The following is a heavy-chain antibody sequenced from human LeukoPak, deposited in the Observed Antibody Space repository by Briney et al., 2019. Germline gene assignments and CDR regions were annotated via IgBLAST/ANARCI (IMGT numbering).Heavy chain of an antibody. D-gene: IGHD3-3*01. V-gene: IGHV4-4*02. CDR3: ASSKEYTIFGGRSGAFDI. J-gene: IGHJ3*02. CDR2: IYHSGST. CDR1: GGSISSSNW. Sequence: QPSGTLSLTCAVSGGSISSSNWWSWVRQPPGKGLEWIGEIYHSGSTNYNPSLKSRVTISVDKSKNQFSLKLSSVTAADTAVYYCASSKEYTIFGGRSGAFDIWGQGTMVTVSS.